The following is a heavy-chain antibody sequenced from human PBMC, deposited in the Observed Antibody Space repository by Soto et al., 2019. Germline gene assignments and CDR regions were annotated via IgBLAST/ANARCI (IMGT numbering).Heavy chain of an antibody. CDR3: ASDYYGSGSYYGMDV. CDR2: IWYDGSNK. D-gene: IGHD3-10*01. CDR1: GFTFSSYG. J-gene: IGHJ6*02. V-gene: IGHV3-33*01. Sequence: QVQLVESGGGVVQPGRSLRLSCAASGFTFSSYGMHWVRQAPGKGLEWVAVIWYDGSNKYYADSVKGRFTISRDNSKNTLYLQMNSLRAEDTAVYYCASDYYGSGSYYGMDVWGQGTTVTVSS.